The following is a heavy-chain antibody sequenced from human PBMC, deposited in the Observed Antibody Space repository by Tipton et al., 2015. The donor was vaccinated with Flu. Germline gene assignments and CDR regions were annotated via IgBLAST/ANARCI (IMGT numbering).Heavy chain of an antibody. CDR1: GDSISSSSYY. CDR3: ARDSGSGTQDY. Sequence: TLSLTCTVSGDSISSSSYYWGWIRQPPGMGLEWIGSIYYRGRTYHNPSLKSRITISVDTSKNQFSLKLSSVTAADTAVYYCARDSGSGTQDYWGQGTLVTVSS. CDR2: IYYRGRT. J-gene: IGHJ4*02. D-gene: IGHD3-10*01. V-gene: IGHV4-39*07.